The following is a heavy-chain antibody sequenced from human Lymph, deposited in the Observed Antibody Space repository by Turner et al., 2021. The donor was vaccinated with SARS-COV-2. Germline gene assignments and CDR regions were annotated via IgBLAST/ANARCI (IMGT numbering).Heavy chain of an antibody. CDR1: GGTFSSSA. Sequence: QVQLVQSGAEVKKPGSSVKVSCKASGGTFSSSAISWVRQAPGQGLEWMVGIIPLLAIANYAQKFQGRVTITAEKSTSTAYMELGSLRSEDTAVYFCARIAAPGMGGGVHYYYYAMDVWGQGTTVTVSS. J-gene: IGHJ6*02. V-gene: IGHV1-69*10. CDR3: ARIAAPGMGGGVHYYYYAMDV. CDR2: IIPLLAIA. D-gene: IGHD6-13*01.